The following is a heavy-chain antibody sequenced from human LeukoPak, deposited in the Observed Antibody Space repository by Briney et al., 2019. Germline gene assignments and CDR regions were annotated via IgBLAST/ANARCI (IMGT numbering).Heavy chain of an antibody. V-gene: IGHV3-30-3*01. CDR2: ISYDGSNK. D-gene: IGHD6-6*01. Sequence: GGSLRLSCAASGFTFSSYAMHWVRQAPGKGLEWVAVISYDGSNKYYADSVKGRFSISRDNSKNALYLQMNSLRVDDTAVYYCAKDTYSSSTYNGYWGQGTLVTVSS. CDR1: GFTFSSYA. J-gene: IGHJ4*02. CDR3: AKDTYSSSTYNGY.